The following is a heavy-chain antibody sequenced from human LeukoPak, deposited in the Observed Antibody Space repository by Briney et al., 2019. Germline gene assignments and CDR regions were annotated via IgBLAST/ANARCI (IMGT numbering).Heavy chain of an antibody. CDR1: GGSISSSSYY. J-gene: IGHJ4*02. V-gene: IGHV4-61*05. D-gene: IGHD1-14*01. CDR3: ARDRTFNY. CDR2: IYYSGST. Sequence: MSSETLSLTCTVSGGSISSSSYYWGWIRQPPGKGLEWIGYIYYSGSTNYNPSLKSRVTMSVDTSKNQFSLKLSSVTAADTAVYYCARDRTFNYWGQGTLVTVSS.